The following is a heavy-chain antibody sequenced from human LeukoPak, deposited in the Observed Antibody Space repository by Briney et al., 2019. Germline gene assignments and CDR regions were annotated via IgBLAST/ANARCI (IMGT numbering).Heavy chain of an antibody. Sequence: GGSLRLSCAASGFTFSSYAMSWVRQAPGKGLEWVAVISYDGSNKYYADSVKGRFTISRDNSKNTLYLQMNSLRAEDTAVYYCAKDPHSSGFDYWGQGTLVTVSS. CDR2: ISYDGSNK. J-gene: IGHJ4*02. D-gene: IGHD3-22*01. CDR3: AKDPHSSGFDY. V-gene: IGHV3-30*18. CDR1: GFTFSSYA.